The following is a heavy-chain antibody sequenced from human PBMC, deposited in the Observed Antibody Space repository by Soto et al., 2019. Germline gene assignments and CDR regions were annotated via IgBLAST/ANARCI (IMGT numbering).Heavy chain of an antibody. CDR2: IIPIFGTA. CDR3: ARSSIAANYYYYGMDV. CDR1: GGTFSSYA. D-gene: IGHD6-6*01. Sequence: ASVKVSCKASGGTFSSYAISWVRQAPGQGLEWMGGIIPIFGTANYAQKFQGRVTITADESTSTAYMELSSLRSEDTAVYYCARSSIAANYYYYGMDVWGQGTTVTVSS. V-gene: IGHV1-69*13. J-gene: IGHJ6*02.